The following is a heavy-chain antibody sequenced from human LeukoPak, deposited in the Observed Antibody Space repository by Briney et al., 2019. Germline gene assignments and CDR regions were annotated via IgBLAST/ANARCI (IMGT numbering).Heavy chain of an antibody. J-gene: IGHJ6*03. D-gene: IGHD3-22*01. V-gene: IGHV3-21*01. CDR2: ISSSSSYI. CDR3: ARDLYYYDSSAHGGDYYYMDV. Sequence: GGSLRLSCAASGFTLSSYSMNWVRQAPGKGLEWVSSISSSSSYIYYADSVKGRFTISRDNAKNSLYLQMNSLRAEDTAVYYCARDLYYYDSSAHGGDYYYMDVWGKGTTVTVSS. CDR1: GFTLSSYS.